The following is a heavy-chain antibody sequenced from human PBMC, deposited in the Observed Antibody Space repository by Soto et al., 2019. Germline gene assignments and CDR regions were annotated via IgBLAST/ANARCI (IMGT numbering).Heavy chain of an antibody. CDR2: IYHSGST. CDR3: ASQSGSPSYFDN. Sequence: QVQLQESGPGLVKPSQTLSLTCTVSGGSISSGGYYCSWIRQHPGKGLEWIGYIYHSGSTSYNPSLKSRVAISVDTCKNQFSLKLSSVTAADTAVYYCASQSGSPSYFDNLGQGTLVTVSS. J-gene: IGHJ4*02. D-gene: IGHD1-26*01. CDR1: GGSISSGGYY. V-gene: IGHV4-31*03.